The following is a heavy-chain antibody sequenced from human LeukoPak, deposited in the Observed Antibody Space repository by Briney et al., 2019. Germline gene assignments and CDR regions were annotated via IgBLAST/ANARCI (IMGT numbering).Heavy chain of an antibody. CDR1: GFTFSSYA. CDR2: ISYDGSNK. CDR3: ARDPEAWFGGTNYYFDY. V-gene: IGHV3-30-3*01. Sequence: GGSLRLSCAASGFTFSSYAMHWVRQAPGKGLEWVAVISYDGSNKYYADSVKGRFTISRDNSKNTLYLQMNSLRAEDTAVYYCARDPEAWFGGTNYYFDYWGQGTLVTVSS. J-gene: IGHJ4*02. D-gene: IGHD3-10*01.